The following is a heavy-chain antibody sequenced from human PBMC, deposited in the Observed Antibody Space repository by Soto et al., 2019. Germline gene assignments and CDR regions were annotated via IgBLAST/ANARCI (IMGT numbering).Heavy chain of an antibody. V-gene: IGHV3-7*04. J-gene: IGHJ3*02. CDR1: GFSFSSYW. CDR2: IKQDGSEK. Sequence: PEGSLRLSCTASGFSFSSYWMSWVRQAPGKGLEWVANIKQDGSEKYYVDSVKGRFTISRDNAKNSLYLRMNSLRAEDTAVYYCARGAGSYFRRVVGAFDIWGQGTMVTVSS. CDR3: ARGAGSYFRRVVGAFDI. D-gene: IGHD3-10*01.